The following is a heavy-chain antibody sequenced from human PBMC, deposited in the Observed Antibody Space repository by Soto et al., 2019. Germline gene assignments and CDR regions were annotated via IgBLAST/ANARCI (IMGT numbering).Heavy chain of an antibody. D-gene: IGHD2-2*01. J-gene: IGHJ6*02. Sequence: GGSLRLSCAASGFTFSSYSMNWVRQAPGKGLEWVSYISSSSTIYYADSVKGRFTISRDNAKNSLYLQMNSLRDEDTAVYYCAREGCSSTSCHYYYYGMDVWGQGTTVTVSS. CDR1: GFTFSSYS. V-gene: IGHV3-48*02. CDR2: ISSSSTI. CDR3: AREGCSSTSCHYYYYGMDV.